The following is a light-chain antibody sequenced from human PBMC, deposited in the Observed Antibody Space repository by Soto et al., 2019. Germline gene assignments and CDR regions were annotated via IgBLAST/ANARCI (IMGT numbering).Light chain of an antibody. Sequence: QSALTQRASVSGSPGQSITISCTGTSSDGGGYNYVSWYQQHPGKAPKLMIYDVSNRPSGVSNRFSGSKSGNTASLTISGLQAEDEADYYCSSYTSSSTYVVFGGGTKVTVL. CDR1: SSDGGGYNY. CDR2: DVS. CDR3: SSYTSSSTYVV. V-gene: IGLV2-14*01. J-gene: IGLJ2*01.